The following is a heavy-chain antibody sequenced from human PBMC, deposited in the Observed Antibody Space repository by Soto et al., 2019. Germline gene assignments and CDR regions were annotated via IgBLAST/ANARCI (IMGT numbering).Heavy chain of an antibody. CDR1: GFTFSSYA. CDR2: ISSNGGST. CDR3: ARDSSIAVDLGYYYYYMDV. D-gene: IGHD6-19*01. Sequence: GGSLRLSCAASGFTFSSYAMHWVRQAPGKGLEYVSAISSNGGSTYYANSVKGRFTISRDNSKNTLYLQMGSLRAEDMAVYYCARDSSIAVDLGYYYYYMDVWGKGTTVTVSS. V-gene: IGHV3-64*01. J-gene: IGHJ6*03.